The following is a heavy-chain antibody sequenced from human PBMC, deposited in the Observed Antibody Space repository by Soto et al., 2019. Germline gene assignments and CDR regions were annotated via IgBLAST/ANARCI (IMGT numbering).Heavy chain of an antibody. CDR2: VYYGGST. CDR1: GGSISSYY. CDR3: ARSKSGSYFRY. J-gene: IGHJ4*02. D-gene: IGHD1-26*01. Sequence: PSETLSLTCTVSGGSISSYYWSWIRQPPGKGLEWIGYVYYGGSTNYNPSLKSRVTISVDTSKNRFSLKLSSVTAADTAVYYCARSKSGSYFRYWGQGTLVTVSS. V-gene: IGHV4-59*01.